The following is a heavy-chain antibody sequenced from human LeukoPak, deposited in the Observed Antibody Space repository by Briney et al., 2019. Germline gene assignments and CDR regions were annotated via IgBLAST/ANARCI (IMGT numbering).Heavy chain of an antibody. J-gene: IGHJ6*02. Sequence: GGSLRLSCAASGFKFSDYGMSWVRQAPGKGLEWVSGINWNADSAGYADSVKGRFTISKDNAKNSLFLQMNSLRAEDTAMYYCARAILSDPKYYGMDVWGQGTTVTVSS. CDR2: INWNADSA. V-gene: IGHV3-20*04. CDR1: GFKFSDYG. D-gene: IGHD3-9*01. CDR3: ARAILSDPKYYGMDV.